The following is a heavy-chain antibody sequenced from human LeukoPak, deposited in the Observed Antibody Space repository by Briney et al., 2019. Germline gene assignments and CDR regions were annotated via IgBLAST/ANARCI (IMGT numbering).Heavy chain of an antibody. Sequence: GGSLRLSCAASGFRFSGYWMTWVRQAPGKGLEWVAVISYDGSNKYYADSVKGRFTISRDNSKNTLYLQMNSLRAEDTAVYYCARGRSGWFPVDYWGQGTLVTVSS. D-gene: IGHD6-19*01. CDR2: ISYDGSNK. CDR3: ARGRSGWFPVDY. CDR1: GFRFSGYW. V-gene: IGHV3-30-3*01. J-gene: IGHJ4*02.